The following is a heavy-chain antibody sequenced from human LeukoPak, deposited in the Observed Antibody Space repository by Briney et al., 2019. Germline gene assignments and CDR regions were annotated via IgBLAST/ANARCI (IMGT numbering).Heavy chain of an antibody. D-gene: IGHD3-10*01. CDR1: GFTSFDYA. J-gene: IGHJ3*01. V-gene: IGHV3-23*01. Sequence: GGSLRLSCAASGFTSFDYAMTWVRQAPGKGLEWVSALSGGGDKSFYADSVKGRFTISRDNSKNMLFLQMNSLRAEDTAVYFCAKDTRRGSGMKDGFEFWGHGTMVTVSP. CDR3: AKDTRRGSGMKDGFEF. CDR2: LSGGGDKS.